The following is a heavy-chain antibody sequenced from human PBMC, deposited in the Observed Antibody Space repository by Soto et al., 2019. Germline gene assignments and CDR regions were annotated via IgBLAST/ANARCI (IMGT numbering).Heavy chain of an antibody. CDR1: GFTFSSDW. V-gene: IGHV3-74*01. D-gene: IGHD2-21*02. J-gene: IGHJ4*02. CDR2: IDSSGRTT. Sequence: GGSLRLSCAASGFTFSSDWMHWFRQAPGKGLVWVSRIDSSGRTTTYADSVKGRFTISRDNAKNSLYLQMNGLRAEYTALYYCARWFTGGNFDYFDYWGQGTQVTVSS. CDR3: ARWFTGGNFDYFDY.